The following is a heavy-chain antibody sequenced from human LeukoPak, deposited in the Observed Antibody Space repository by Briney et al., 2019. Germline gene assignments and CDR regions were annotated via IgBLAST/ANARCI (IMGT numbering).Heavy chain of an antibody. D-gene: IGHD4-17*01. J-gene: IGHJ3*02. CDR3: ARSPPYGAGPAFDI. Sequence: PSETLSLTCTVSGGSISSYYWSWIRQPPGKGLEWIGYIYTSGSTNYNPSLKSRVTISVDTSKNQFSLKLSSVTAADTAVYYCARSPPYGAGPAFDIWGQGTMVTVSS. V-gene: IGHV4-4*09. CDR2: IYTSGST. CDR1: GGSISSYY.